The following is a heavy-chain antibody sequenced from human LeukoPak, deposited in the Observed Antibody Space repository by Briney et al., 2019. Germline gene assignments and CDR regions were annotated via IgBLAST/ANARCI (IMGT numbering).Heavy chain of an antibody. J-gene: IGHJ4*02. CDR3: ARDHNYAFDY. V-gene: IGHV3-48*01. CDR2: IRSRDTGV. D-gene: IGHD3-16*01. Sequence: GGSLRLSCTASGFTFSNVWMSWVRQAPGKGLEWLSNIRSRDTGVPYVDSVRGRFTISRDDAKNSLFLQMNNLRVEDTAIYYCARDHNYAFDYWGQGILVTVSS. CDR1: GFTFSNVW.